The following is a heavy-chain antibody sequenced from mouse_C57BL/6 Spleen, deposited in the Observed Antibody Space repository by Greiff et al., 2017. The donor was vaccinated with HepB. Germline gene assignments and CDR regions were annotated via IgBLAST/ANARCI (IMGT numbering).Heavy chain of an antibody. J-gene: IGHJ2*01. V-gene: IGHV5-9-1*02. CDR3: TSNYDRGTFDY. Sequence: DVHLVESGEGLVKPGGSLKLSCAASGFTFSSYAMSWVRQTPEKRLEWVAYISSGGDYIYYADTVKGRFTISRDNARNTLYLQMSSLKSEDTAMYYCTSNYDRGTFDYWGQGTTLTVSS. D-gene: IGHD2-4*01. CDR2: ISSGGDYI. CDR1: GFTFSSYA.